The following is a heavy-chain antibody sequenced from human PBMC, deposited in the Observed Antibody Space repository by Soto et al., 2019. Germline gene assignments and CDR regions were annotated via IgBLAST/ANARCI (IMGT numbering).Heavy chain of an antibody. CDR2: ISDSGGST. V-gene: IGHV3-23*01. J-gene: IGHJ4*02. CDR1: GFSFSSYA. Sequence: EVKLLESGGGLVQPGGSLRLSCAASGFSFSSYAMSWVRQAPGKGLEWVSGISDSGGSTYYADSVKGRFTISRDNSKNTLYLQMNSLRAEDTAVYYCAKSNWNDAPIDYWGQGTLVTVSS. D-gene: IGHD1-1*01. CDR3: AKSNWNDAPIDY.